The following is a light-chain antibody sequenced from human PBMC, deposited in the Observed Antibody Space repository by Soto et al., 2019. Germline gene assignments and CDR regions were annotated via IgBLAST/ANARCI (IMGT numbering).Light chain of an antibody. CDR2: DVS. J-gene: IGLJ1*01. V-gene: IGLV2-14*01. Sequence: QSALTQPASVSGSPGQSITISCTGTSSDVGGYDYVSWYQQHPGKAPKLMSYDVSNRPSGVSNRFSGSKSGNTASLTISGLQADDEADYYCSSYTSSVYVFGTRTKSPS. CDR3: SSYTSSVYV. CDR1: SSDVGGYDY.